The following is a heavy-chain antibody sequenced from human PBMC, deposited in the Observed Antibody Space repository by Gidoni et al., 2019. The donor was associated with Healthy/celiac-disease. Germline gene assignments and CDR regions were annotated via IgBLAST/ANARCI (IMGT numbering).Heavy chain of an antibody. J-gene: IGHJ3*02. CDR3: ARDGSTRARAAPFDI. D-gene: IGHD5-12*01. Sequence: EVQLVESGGGLVKPGGSLRLACAASGFTFSSYSMNWVRQAPGKGLEWVSSISSSSSYIYYADSVKGRFTISRDNAKNSLYLQMNSLRAEDTAVYYCARDGSTRARAAPFDIWGQGTMVTVSS. V-gene: IGHV3-21*01. CDR1: GFTFSSYS. CDR2: ISSSSSYI.